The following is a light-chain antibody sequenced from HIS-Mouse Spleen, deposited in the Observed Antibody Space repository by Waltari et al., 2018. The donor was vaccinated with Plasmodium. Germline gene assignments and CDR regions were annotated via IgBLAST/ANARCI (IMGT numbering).Light chain of an antibody. CDR1: SIDVGSYNL. J-gene: IGLJ2*01. CDR3: CSYAGSSTFVV. V-gene: IGLV2-23*03. Sequence: QSALTQPASVSGSPGQSITISCTGTSIDVGSYNLVSWYQQHPGKAPKRMIYEGSKRPSGVSNRFSGSKSGNTASLTISGLQAEDEADYYCCSYAGSSTFVVFGGGTKLTVL. CDR2: EGS.